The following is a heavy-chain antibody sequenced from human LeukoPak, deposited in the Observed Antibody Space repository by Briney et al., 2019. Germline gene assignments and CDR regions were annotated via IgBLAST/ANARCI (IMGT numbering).Heavy chain of an antibody. CDR1: GGTFSSYA. Sequence: EASVNVSCKASGGTFSSYAISWVRQAPGQGLEWMGGIIPIFGTANYAQKFQGRVTITADESTSTAYMEQSSLRSEDTAVYYCARSASSGWYGANYYYYYYMDVWGKGTTVTVSS. CDR2: IIPIFGTA. J-gene: IGHJ6*03. D-gene: IGHD6-19*01. V-gene: IGHV1-69*13. CDR3: ARSASSGWYGANYYYYYYMDV.